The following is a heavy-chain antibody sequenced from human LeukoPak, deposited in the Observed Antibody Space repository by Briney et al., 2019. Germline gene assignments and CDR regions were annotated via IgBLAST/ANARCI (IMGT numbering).Heavy chain of an antibody. CDR1: GFTFSSYW. D-gene: IGHD2-15*01. Sequence: PGGSLRLSCAASGFTFSSYWMHWVRQAPGKGLVWVSCINSVGSSTSYADSVKGRFTISRDNAKNTLYLQMNSLRAEDTAVYYCARGTLGYCRGGSCPTYYYYYYMDVWGKGTTVTVSS. CDR3: ARGTLGYCRGGSCPTYYYYYYMDV. V-gene: IGHV3-74*01. J-gene: IGHJ6*03. CDR2: INSVGSST.